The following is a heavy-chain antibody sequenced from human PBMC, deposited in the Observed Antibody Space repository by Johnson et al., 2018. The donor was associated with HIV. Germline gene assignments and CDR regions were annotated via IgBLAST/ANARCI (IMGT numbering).Heavy chain of an antibody. V-gene: IGHV3-15*01. CDR1: GFTFSNAW. D-gene: IGHD3-3*01. CDR3: TTDSNPERREGLTDAFDI. CDR2: IKSKTDGGTT. J-gene: IGHJ3*02. Sequence: DVQVVESGGGLVKPGGSLRLSCAASGFTFSNAWMSWVRQAPGKGLEWVGRIKSKTDGGTTDYAAPVKGRFTISRDDSKNTLYLQMNSLKTEDTAVYYCTTDSNPERREGLTDAFDIWGQGTMVTVSS.